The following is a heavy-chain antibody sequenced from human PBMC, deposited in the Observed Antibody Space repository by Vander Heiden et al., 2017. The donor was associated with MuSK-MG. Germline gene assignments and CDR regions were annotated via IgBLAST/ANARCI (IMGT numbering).Heavy chain of an antibody. D-gene: IGHD1-1*01. J-gene: IGHJ5*02. CDR3: ARGLDRFDP. V-gene: IGHV3-33*01. CDR1: GFTFSSYG. Sequence: ERLAVSGAAVVERGRSLTPCCAASGFTFSSYGMHWVRQAPGRGLEWVAVIWYDGSNKYYADSVKGRFTISRDNSKNTLYLQMNSLRAEDTAVYYCARGLDRFDPWGQGTLVTVSS. CDR2: IWYDGSNK.